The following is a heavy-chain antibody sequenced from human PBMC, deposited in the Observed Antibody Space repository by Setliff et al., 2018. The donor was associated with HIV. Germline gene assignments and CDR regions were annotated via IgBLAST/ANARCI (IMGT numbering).Heavy chain of an antibody. CDR3: ARLSPPIAAPNEYYFDY. J-gene: IGHJ4*02. CDR1: GGSISSSSHY. Sequence: SETLSLTCTVSGGSISSSSHYRGWIRQPPGKGLEWIGSIYYSGTTYYNPSLKSRVTISVDTSKNQFSLKLSSLTAADTAVYYCARLSPPIAAPNEYYFDYWGQGTLVTVSS. CDR2: IYYSGTT. D-gene: IGHD6-13*01. V-gene: IGHV4-39*01.